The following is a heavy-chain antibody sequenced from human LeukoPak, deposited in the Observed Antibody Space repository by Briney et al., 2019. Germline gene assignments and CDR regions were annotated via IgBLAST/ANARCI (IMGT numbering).Heavy chain of an antibody. D-gene: IGHD5-18*01. J-gene: IGHJ5*02. CDR3: AREAPQYSYGYEANWFDP. V-gene: IGHV3-30-3*01. CDR1: GFTFSSYA. Sequence: GGSLRLSCAASGFTFSSYAMHWVRQAPGKGLEWVAVISYDGSNKYYADSVKGRFTISRDNSKNTLYLQMNSLRAEDTAVCYCAREAPQYSYGYEANWFDPWGQGTLVTVSS. CDR2: ISYDGSNK.